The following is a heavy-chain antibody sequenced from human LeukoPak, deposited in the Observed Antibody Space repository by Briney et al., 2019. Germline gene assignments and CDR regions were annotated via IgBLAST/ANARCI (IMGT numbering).Heavy chain of an antibody. CDR1: GGSISSSSYY. V-gene: IGHV4-39*01. J-gene: IGHJ6*03. Sequence: PSETLSLTCTVSGGSISSSSYYWGWIRQPPGKGLEWIGSIYYSGSTYYNPSLKSRVTISVDSSNNQFSLKLSSVTAADTAVYYCARLPDHYYYYMDVWGKGTTVTVSS. CDR2: IYYSGST. CDR3: ARLPDHYYYYMDV.